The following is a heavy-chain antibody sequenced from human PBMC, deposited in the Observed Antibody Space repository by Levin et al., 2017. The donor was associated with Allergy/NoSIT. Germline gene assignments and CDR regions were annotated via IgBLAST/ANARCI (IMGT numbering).Heavy chain of an antibody. CDR2: ISTDGSST. CDR1: GFTFSRYW. J-gene: IGHJ4*02. CDR3: ARALDCSTTSCPRAFDY. Sequence: PGGSLRLSCAASGFTFSRYWMHWVRQAPGKGLVWVSRISTDGSSTSYADSVKGRFTISRDNAKNTLYLQMNSLRAEDTAVYYCARALDCSTTSCPRAFDYWGQGTLVTVSS. D-gene: IGHD2-2*01. V-gene: IGHV3-74*01.